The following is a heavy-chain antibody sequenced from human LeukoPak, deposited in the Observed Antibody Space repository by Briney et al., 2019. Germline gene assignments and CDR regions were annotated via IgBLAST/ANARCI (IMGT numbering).Heavy chain of an antibody. Sequence: GASVKVSCKASGYTFTGYYMHWVRRAPGQGLEWMGWINPNSGGTNYAQKFQGRVTMTRDTSISTAYMELSRLRSDDTAVYYCARAVLRFLEWLFPLGYWGQGTLVTVSS. V-gene: IGHV1-2*02. D-gene: IGHD3-3*01. CDR1: GYTFTGYY. J-gene: IGHJ4*02. CDR3: ARAVLRFLEWLFPLGY. CDR2: INPNSGGT.